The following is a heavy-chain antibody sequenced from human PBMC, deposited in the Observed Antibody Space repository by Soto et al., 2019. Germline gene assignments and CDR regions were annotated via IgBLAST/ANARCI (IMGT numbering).Heavy chain of an antibody. CDR3: ARAGDSTENSRGWYDSFDI. CDR2: IYYSGST. J-gene: IGHJ3*02. V-gene: IGHV4-39*01. D-gene: IGHD6-19*01. Sequence: SETLSLTCTVSGGSISSSSYYWGWIRQPPGKGLEWIGSIYYSGSTYYNPSLKSRVTISVDTSKNQFSLKLSSVTAADTAVYYCARAGDSTENSRGWYDSFDIWGQGTMVTGSS. CDR1: GGSISSSSYY.